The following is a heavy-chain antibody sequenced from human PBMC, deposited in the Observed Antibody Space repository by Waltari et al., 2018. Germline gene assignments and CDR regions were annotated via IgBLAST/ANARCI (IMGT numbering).Heavy chain of an antibody. D-gene: IGHD2-2*01. CDR3: ARGKYCSSTSCYGYYYYYMDV. CDR2: INWNGGST. CDR1: GFTFDDYG. V-gene: IGHV3-20*04. Sequence: EVQLVESGGGVVRPGGSLRLSCAAAGFTFDDYGMSWARQAPGKGLEWVSGINWNGGSTVYVDAVKGRFTISRYNAKNSLYLQMNSLRAEDTALYYCARGKYCSSTSCYGYYYYYMDVWGKGTTVTVSS. J-gene: IGHJ6*03.